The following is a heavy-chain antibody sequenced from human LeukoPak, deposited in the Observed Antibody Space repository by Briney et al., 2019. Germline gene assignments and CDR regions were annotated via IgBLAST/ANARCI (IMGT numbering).Heavy chain of an antibody. CDR1: GGSISSYY. CDR2: IYYGGST. D-gene: IGHD6-19*01. CDR3: ARSGWYGEDFDY. Sequence: SETLSLTCTASGGSISSYYWSWIRQPPGKGLEWIGYIYYGGSTNYNPSLKSRVTISVDTSKNRFSLKLSSVTAADTAVYYCARSGWYGEDFDYWGQGTLVTVSS. J-gene: IGHJ4*02. V-gene: IGHV4-59*01.